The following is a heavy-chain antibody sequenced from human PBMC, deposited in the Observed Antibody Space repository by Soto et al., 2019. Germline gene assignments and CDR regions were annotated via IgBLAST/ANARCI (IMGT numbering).Heavy chain of an antibody. V-gene: IGHV3-33*06. CDR3: AKSRDGYHHGYS. CDR1: GFRLSYSG. Sequence: QVQLVESGGGVVQPGGSLTLSCAASGFRLSYSGMHWVRQAPGKGLKWLAVIWYDGTEIYDADSAKGRFTISRDTSKNILYLQMNNLRADDTAIYYCAKSRDGYHHGYSWGQGTLVSVSS. CDR2: IWYDGTEI. D-gene: IGHD5-12*01. J-gene: IGHJ4*02.